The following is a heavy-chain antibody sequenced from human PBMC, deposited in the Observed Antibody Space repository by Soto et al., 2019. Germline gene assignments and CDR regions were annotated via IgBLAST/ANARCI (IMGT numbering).Heavy chain of an antibody. CDR2: IYHSGST. CDR3: ARDSSYYYDSSGRLDAFHI. Sequence: PSETLSLTCAVSGGSISSGGYSWSWIRQPPGKGLEWIGYIYHSGSTYYNPSLKSRVTISVDRSKNQFSLKLSSVTAADTALYYCARDSSYYYDSSGRLDAFHIWGQGTMVTVSS. J-gene: IGHJ3*02. D-gene: IGHD3-22*01. V-gene: IGHV4-30-2*01. CDR1: GGSISSGGYS.